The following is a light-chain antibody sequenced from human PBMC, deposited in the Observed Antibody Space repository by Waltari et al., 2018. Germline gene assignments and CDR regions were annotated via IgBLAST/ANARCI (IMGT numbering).Light chain of an antibody. CDR3: QHYKNLPVA. J-gene: IGKJ1*01. Sequence: CGASQGVSIYLAWYQQKPGQAPRLLIYHTSTRATGIPDRFSGSGSGTDFSLTISGLEPEDFAVYYCQHYKNLPVAFGQGTRVEIK. CDR1: QGVSIY. V-gene: IGKV3-11*01. CDR2: HTS.